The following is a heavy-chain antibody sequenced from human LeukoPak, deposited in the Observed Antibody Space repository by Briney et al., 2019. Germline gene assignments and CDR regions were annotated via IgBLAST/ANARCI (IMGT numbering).Heavy chain of an antibody. J-gene: IGHJ3*02. CDR3: ARVTIFGVVRYMNAFDI. V-gene: IGHV4-59*01. CDR2: IYYSGST. D-gene: IGHD3-3*01. Sequence: SETLSPTCTVSGGSISSYYWSWIRQPPGKGLEWIGYIYYSGSTNYNPSLKSRVTISVDTSKNQFSLKLSSVTAADTAVYYCARVTIFGVVRYMNAFDIWGQGTMVTVSS. CDR1: GGSISSYY.